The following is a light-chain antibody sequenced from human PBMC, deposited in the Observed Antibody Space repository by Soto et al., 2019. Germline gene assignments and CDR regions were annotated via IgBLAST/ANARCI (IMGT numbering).Light chain of an antibody. CDR1: QIVSSN. V-gene: IGKV3-15*01. CDR3: QQYNNWPRT. Sequence: EIVMTQSPATLSVSPGERATLSFMASQIVSSNLAWYQQKPGQAPRLLIYGASTRATGIPARFSGSGSGTEFTLTISSLQSEDFAVYYCQQYNNWPRTFGQGTKVGIK. J-gene: IGKJ1*01. CDR2: GAS.